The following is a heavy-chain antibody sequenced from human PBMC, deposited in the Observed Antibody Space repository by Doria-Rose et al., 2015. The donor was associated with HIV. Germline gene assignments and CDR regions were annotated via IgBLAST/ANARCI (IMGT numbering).Heavy chain of an antibody. J-gene: IGHJ4*02. CDR1: GVSLSSPGMG. D-gene: IGHD6-13*01. CDR3: ARIKSSRWYHKYYFDF. CDR2: ILSDDER. Sequence: QVTLKESGPVLVKPTETLTLTCTVSGVSLSSPGMGVSWIRQPPGKALEWHAYILSDDERSYKTSLKSRLTISRCTSKSQVVLTMTDMDPVDTATYYCARIKSSRWYHKYYFDFWGQGTLVIVSA. V-gene: IGHV2-26*01.